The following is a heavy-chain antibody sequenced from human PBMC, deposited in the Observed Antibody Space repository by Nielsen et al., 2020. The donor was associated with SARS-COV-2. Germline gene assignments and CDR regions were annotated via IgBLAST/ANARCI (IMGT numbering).Heavy chain of an antibody. Sequence: GESLKISCAASGFTFSSYSMNWVRQAPGKGLEWVSSISSSSSYIYYADSAKGRFTISRDNAKNSLYPQMNSLRAEDTAVYYCAKDGRYCSSTSCYYYYYYMDVWGKGTTVTVSS. CDR1: GFTFSSYS. V-gene: IGHV3-21*01. D-gene: IGHD2-2*01. CDR3: AKDGRYCSSTSCYYYYYYMDV. J-gene: IGHJ6*03. CDR2: ISSSSSYI.